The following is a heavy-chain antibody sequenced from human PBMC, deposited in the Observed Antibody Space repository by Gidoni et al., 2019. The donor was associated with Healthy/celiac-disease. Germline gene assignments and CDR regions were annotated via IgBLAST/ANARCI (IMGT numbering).Heavy chain of an antibody. CDR1: GFTFGDYA. Sequence: EVQLVESGGGLVKPGRSLRLSCTASGFTFGDYAMSWFRQDPGKGLEWVGFIRSKAYSGTTEYAASVKGRFTISRDDSKSIAYLQMNSLKTEDTAVYYCTRDSYYDILTGSFFDYWGQGTLVTVSS. D-gene: IGHD3-9*01. CDR3: TRDSYYDILTGSFFDY. J-gene: IGHJ4*02. V-gene: IGHV3-49*05. CDR2: IRSKAYSGTT.